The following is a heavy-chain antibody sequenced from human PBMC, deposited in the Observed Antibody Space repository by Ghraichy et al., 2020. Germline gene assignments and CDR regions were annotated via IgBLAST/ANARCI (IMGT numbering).Heavy chain of an antibody. CDR1: GFTFSSYG. CDR2: ISYDGSNK. CDR3: AVLGAPHDAFDI. V-gene: IGHV3-30*03. D-gene: IGHD3-16*01. J-gene: IGHJ3*02. Sequence: GGSLRLSCAASGFTFSSYGMHWVRQAPGKGLEWVAVISYDGSNKYYADSVKGRFTISRDNSKNTLYLQMNSLRAEDTAVYYCAVLGAPHDAFDIWGQGTMVTVSS.